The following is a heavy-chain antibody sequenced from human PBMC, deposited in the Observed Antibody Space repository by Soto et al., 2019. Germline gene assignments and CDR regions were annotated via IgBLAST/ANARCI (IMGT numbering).Heavy chain of an antibody. CDR1: GGTFSSYA. Sequence: GASVKVSCKASGGTFSSYAISWVRQAPGQGLEWMGGIIPIFGTANYAQKFQGRVTITADESTSTAYMELSSLRSEDTAVYYCARDRVDCSGGDCWRSVEDTWGQGTLVPVSP. CDR3: ARDRVDCSGGDCWRSVEDT. J-gene: IGHJ5*02. D-gene: IGHD2-15*01. V-gene: IGHV1-69*13. CDR2: IIPIFGTA.